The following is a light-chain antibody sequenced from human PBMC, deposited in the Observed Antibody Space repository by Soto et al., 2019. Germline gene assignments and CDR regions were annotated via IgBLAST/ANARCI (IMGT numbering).Light chain of an antibody. CDR3: QQSHSPPYT. V-gene: IGKV1-5*01. J-gene: IGKJ2*01. Sequence: DIQMTQSPSTLSASVGDRVTITCRASQSISSWLAWYQQKPGKAPQLLIYDASTLGSGVPSRFSGSGSGTEFTLSISSLQPDDFASYHCQQSHSPPYTFGQGTKLEIK. CDR1: QSISSW. CDR2: DAS.